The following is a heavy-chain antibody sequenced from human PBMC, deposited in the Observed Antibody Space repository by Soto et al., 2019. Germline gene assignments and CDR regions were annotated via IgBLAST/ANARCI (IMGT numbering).Heavy chain of an antibody. CDR2: IIPIFGTA. D-gene: IGHD4-17*01. CDR1: GGTFSSYA. CDR3: ARYGPYGDMYYFDY. Sequence: GASAKVSCKASGGTFSSYAISWVRQAPGQGLEWMGGIIPIFGTANYAQKFQGRVTITADESTSTAYMELSSLRSEDTAVYYCARYGPYGDMYYFDYWGQGTLVTVSS. J-gene: IGHJ4*02. V-gene: IGHV1-69*13.